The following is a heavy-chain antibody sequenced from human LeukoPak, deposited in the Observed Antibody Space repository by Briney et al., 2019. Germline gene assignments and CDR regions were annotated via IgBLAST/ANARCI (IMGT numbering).Heavy chain of an antibody. D-gene: IGHD3-10*01. CDR1: GGSISNDY. CDR3: ARGGTYGSGRNQHTTLDY. CDR2: IYTRGST. Sequence: SETLSLTCTVSGGSISNDYWSWIRQAAGKELEWIGRIYTRGSTNYNPSLKSRVTISLDKSKKQFSLNRNSVTAADTAVYYWARGGTYGSGRNQHTTLDYWGQGTLVTVSS. V-gene: IGHV4-4*07. J-gene: IGHJ4*02.